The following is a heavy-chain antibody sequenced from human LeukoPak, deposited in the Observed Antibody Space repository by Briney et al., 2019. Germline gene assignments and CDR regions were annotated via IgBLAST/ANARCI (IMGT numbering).Heavy chain of an antibody. Sequence: SGGSLRLSCAASGFTFSDYYMSWIRQAPGKGLEWVSYISSSGSTIYYADSVKGRFTISRDNAKNSLYLQMNSLRAEDTAVYYCARDLRDDYVWGSYMDVWGKGTTVTVSS. D-gene: IGHD3-16*01. J-gene: IGHJ6*04. CDR2: ISSSGSTI. CDR1: GFTFSDYY. CDR3: ARDLRDDYVWGSYMDV. V-gene: IGHV3-11*01.